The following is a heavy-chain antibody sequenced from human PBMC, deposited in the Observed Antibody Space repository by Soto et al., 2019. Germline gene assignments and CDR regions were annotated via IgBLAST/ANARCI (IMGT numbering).Heavy chain of an antibody. D-gene: IGHD3-10*01. CDR3: AKKGYYPSGKINLFDS. Sequence: SETLSLTSAVSGYSINSDYYWGWIRQPPGKGLEWIGSVDHSGRTYYSPSLSSRLTIFIDTSKNQFSLRLTSVTAADTAMYFCAKKGYYPSGKINLFDSWGPGTLVTVSS. CDR1: GYSINSDYY. V-gene: IGHV4-38-2*01. J-gene: IGHJ4*02. CDR2: VDHSGRT.